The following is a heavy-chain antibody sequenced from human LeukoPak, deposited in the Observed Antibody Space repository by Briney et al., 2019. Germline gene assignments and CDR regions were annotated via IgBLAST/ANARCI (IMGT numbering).Heavy chain of an antibody. V-gene: IGHV4-59*01. J-gene: IGHJ3*02. CDR2: IFYDGST. CDR3: ARSFSAGTFDI. D-gene: IGHD6-19*01. Sequence: SETLSLTCTVSGGSISSYYWSWIRQPPGKGLEWIGDIFYDGSTNYNASLKSRVTISVDTSKNQFSLKLTSVTAADTAVYYCARSFSAGTFDIWGLGTMVIVSS. CDR1: GGSISSYY.